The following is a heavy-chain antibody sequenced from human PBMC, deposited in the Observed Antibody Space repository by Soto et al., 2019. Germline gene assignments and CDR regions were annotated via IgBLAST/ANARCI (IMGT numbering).Heavy chain of an antibody. J-gene: IGHJ4*02. CDR3: ARGGGYDPFDY. CDR1: GGSIGSSSYY. D-gene: IGHD5-12*01. Sequence: QMQLQESGPGLVKASETLTLTCSVSGGSIGSSSYYFGWIRQPPGKGLEWIGSLYYTGTTYYNSSLKSRVTISADKSQNQFSLRLSSVTAADTAVYYCARGGGYDPFDYWGQGTLVTVAS. V-gene: IGHV4-39*01. CDR2: LYYTGTT.